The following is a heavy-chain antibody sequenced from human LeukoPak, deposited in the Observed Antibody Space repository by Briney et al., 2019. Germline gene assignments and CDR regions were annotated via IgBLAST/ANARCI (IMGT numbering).Heavy chain of an antibody. CDR1: GGSFSGYY. CDR3: ARVVQGSQHALDY. D-gene: IGHD2-2*01. V-gene: IGHV4-34*01. Sequence: SETLSLTCAVYGGSFSGYYRSWIRQPPGKGLEWIGEINHSGSTTYNPSLKSRVTISVDTSKNQFSLKLSSVTAADTDVYYCARVVQGSQHALDYWGQGTLVTVSS. CDR2: INHSGST. J-gene: IGHJ4*02.